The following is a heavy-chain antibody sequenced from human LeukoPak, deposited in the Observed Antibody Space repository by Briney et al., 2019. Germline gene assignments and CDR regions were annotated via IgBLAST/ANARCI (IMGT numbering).Heavy chain of an antibody. D-gene: IGHD5-12*01. CDR1: GGTFNNYA. CDR2: LIPIFGST. Sequence: SVKVSCKASGGTFNNYAISWVRQAPGQGLEWVGVLIPIFGSTNYAQRFQGRLTIITDESMSTAYMELSSLRSEDTAVYYCARSGHASISTWFDPWGQGTLVTVSS. J-gene: IGHJ5*02. V-gene: IGHV1-69*05. CDR3: ARSGHASISTWFDP.